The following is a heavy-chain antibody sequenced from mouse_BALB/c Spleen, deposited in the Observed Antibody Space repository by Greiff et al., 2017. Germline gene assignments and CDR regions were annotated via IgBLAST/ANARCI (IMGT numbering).Heavy chain of an antibody. D-gene: IGHD2-14*01. Sequence: EVNVVESGGGLVQPGGSRKLSCAASGFTFSSFGMHWVRQAPEKGLEWVAYISSGSSTIYYADTVKGRFTISRDNPKNTLFLQMTSLRSEDTAMYYCARWGYDRYYFDYWGQGTTLTVSS. CDR1: GFTFSSFG. V-gene: IGHV5-17*02. CDR2: ISSGSSTI. CDR3: ARWGYDRYYFDY. J-gene: IGHJ2*01.